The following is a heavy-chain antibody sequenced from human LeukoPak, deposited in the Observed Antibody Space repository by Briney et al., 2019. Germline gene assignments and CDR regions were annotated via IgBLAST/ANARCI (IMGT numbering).Heavy chain of an antibody. CDR2: YSGSGSRT. J-gene: IGHJ4*02. D-gene: IGHD3-22*01. V-gene: IGHV3-23*01. CDR3: AKNALAAGVAHYYDSSGSFDY. CDR1: GFIFNSFA. Sequence: GGSLRLSCAASGFIFNSFAMSWVRQAPGKGLEWVSTYSGSGSRTSYADSVKGRFTISRDNSKNTLYLQMKSLRAEDTAVYYCAKNALAAGVAHYYDSSGSFDYWGQGTLVTVSS.